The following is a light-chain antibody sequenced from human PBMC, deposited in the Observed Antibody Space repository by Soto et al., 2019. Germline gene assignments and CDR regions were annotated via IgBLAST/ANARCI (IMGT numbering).Light chain of an antibody. J-gene: IGKJ4*01. CDR2: GAS. CDR3: QQLNSYLVT. V-gene: IGKV1-9*01. Sequence: DIQLTQSPSFLSASVGDRVTITCRASQGIRSYLAWYQQKPGKAPKLLIYGASIVQSGVPSRFNGNGSGTEFTLTISSLQPEDFATYYCQQLNSYLVTFGGGTKVEIK. CDR1: QGIRSY.